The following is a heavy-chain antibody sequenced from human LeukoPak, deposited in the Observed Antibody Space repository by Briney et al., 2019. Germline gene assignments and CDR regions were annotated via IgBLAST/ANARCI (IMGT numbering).Heavy chain of an antibody. CDR1: GYSFTSYW. D-gene: IGHD6-13*01. CDR3: ARRAVAAADY. Sequence: GESLKISCKGSGYSFTSYWIGWVRQMPGKSLEWMGIIYPGDSETRYSPSSQGQVTISADKSISTAYLQWSCLKASDTAIYYCARRAVAAADYWGQGTLVTVSS. CDR2: IYPGDSET. V-gene: IGHV5-51*01. J-gene: IGHJ4*02.